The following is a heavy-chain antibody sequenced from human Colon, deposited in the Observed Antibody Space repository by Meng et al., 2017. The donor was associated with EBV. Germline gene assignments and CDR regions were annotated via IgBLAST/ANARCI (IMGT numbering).Heavy chain of an antibody. CDR2: ISTNTGTP. Sequence: QLHLVQSESELKKPGAQLNVSCKASGYTFSTYTIKWVRQAHGRGLEWMGWISTNTGTPTYTQGFTGRFVFSLDTSVSTAYLQISSLKAEDTAVYYCARGGNFDPWGQGTLVTVSS. CDR1: GYTFSTYT. J-gene: IGHJ5*02. CDR3: ARGGNFDP. V-gene: IGHV7-4-1*02. D-gene: IGHD2/OR15-2a*01.